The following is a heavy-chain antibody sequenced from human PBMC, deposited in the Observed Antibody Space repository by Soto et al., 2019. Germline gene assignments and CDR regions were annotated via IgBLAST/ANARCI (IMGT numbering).Heavy chain of an antibody. CDR1: GYTFASYG. CDR2: ISAYNGNT. CDR3: VSSYGSGSYYRVWFDP. D-gene: IGHD3-10*01. V-gene: IGHV1-18*01. Sequence: GASVKVSCKASGYTFASYGISWVRQAPGQGLEWMGWISAYNGNTNYAQKLQGRVTMTTDTSTSTAYMELRSLRSDDTAVYYCVSSYGSGSYYRVWFDPWGQGTLVTVSS. J-gene: IGHJ5*02.